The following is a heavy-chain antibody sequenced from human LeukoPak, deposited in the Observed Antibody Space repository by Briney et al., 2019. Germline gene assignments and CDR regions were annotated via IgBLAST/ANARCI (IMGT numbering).Heavy chain of an antibody. CDR3: ARDWEEMATIMDY. Sequence: PGGSLRLSCAASGFTFSSYGMHWVRQAPGKGLEWVAVIRYDGSNKYYADSVKGRFTISRDNTKNTLYLQMTSLRAEEMAVYYCARDWEEMATIMDYWGQGTLVSVSS. CDR1: GFTFSSYG. V-gene: IGHV3-33*01. CDR2: IRYDGSNK. D-gene: IGHD5-24*01. J-gene: IGHJ4*02.